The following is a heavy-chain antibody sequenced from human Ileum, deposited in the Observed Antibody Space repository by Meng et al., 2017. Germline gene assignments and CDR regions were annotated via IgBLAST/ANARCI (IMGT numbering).Heavy chain of an antibody. CDR2: MNPDGTTI. CDR3: AKDRWYYYDSSGYYYDGGAYYYGMDV. J-gene: IGHJ6*02. Sequence: ESLKISCAASGFTFSGTWMYWVRQVPGKGLMWVARMNPDGTTINYADSVKGRFTISRDNAMNTLYLQMNSLRAEDTAVYFCAKDRWYYYDSSGYYYDGGAYYYGMDVWGQGTTVTVSS. CDR1: GFTFSGTW. V-gene: IGHV3-74*01. D-gene: IGHD3-22*01.